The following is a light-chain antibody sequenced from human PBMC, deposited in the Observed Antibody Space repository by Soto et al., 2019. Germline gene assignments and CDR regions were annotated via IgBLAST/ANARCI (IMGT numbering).Light chain of an antibody. CDR1: QSTSSY. CDR2: QAS. CDR3: QQYSSHST. J-gene: IGKJ1*01. Sequence: DIQMTQSPSTLPASVGDRVTITCRASQSTSSYLAWYQQKPGKAPKLLIYQASSLENGVPSRFSGSGSGIEFSLTISSLQPDDFATYYCQQYSSHSTFGQGTKVYIK. V-gene: IGKV1-5*03.